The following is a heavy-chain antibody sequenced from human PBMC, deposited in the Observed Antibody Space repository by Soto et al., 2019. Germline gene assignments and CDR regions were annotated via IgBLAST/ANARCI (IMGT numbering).Heavy chain of an antibody. CDR2: IIPIFGTA. CDR3: ARGTAAGLTPDY. D-gene: IGHD6-13*01. Sequence: ASVKVSCKASGGTFSSYVISWVRKAPGQGLEWMGGIIPIFGTANYAQKFQGRVTITADESTSTAYMELSSLRSEDTAVYYCARGTAAGLTPDYWGQGTLVTVSS. J-gene: IGHJ4*02. CDR1: GGTFSSYV. V-gene: IGHV1-69*13.